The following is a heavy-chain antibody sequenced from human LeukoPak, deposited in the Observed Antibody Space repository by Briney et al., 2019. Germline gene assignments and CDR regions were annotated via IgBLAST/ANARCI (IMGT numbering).Heavy chain of an antibody. J-gene: IGHJ6*02. V-gene: IGHV1-2*02. D-gene: IGHD2-2*01. CDR3: ARDHCTSSGCYEYYYYGMDV. CDR1: GYTFTDYY. CDR2: INPDSGGT. Sequence: ASVKVSCKASGYTFTDYYLQWVRQAPGQGLEWMGWINPDSGGTNSAQKFQGRVTMTRDTSVSTAYMELSRLRSDDTAVYYCARDHCTSSGCYEYYYYGMDVWGQGTTVTVSS.